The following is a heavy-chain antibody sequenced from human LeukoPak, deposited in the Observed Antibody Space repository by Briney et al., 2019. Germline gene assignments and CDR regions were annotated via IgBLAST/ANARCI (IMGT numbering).Heavy chain of an antibody. CDR2: IYYSGST. V-gene: IGHV4-39*01. CDR1: GGSISSSSYY. CDR3: ARIAGYSPIDY. D-gene: IGHD4-11*01. Sequence: SETLSLTCTVSGGSISSSSYYWGWIRQPPGKGLEWVGSIYYSGSTYYNPSLKRRVTISENTTKKQFSLKLSSVTAADTAVYYCARIAGYSPIDYWGQGTLVTVSS. J-gene: IGHJ4*02.